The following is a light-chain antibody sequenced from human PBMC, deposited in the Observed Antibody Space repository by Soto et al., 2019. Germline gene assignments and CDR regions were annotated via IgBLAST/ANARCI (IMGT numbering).Light chain of an antibody. V-gene: IGLV3-1*01. CDR1: NLGDRY. CDR2: QDR. Sequence: SYELTQPPSVSVSPGQTATITCSGDNLGDRYAYWYQQKPGRSPIVVIYQDRKRPSEIPERFSGSNSGNTATLTISGTQAMEEADYYCQTWDGGTRVIFGGGTKLTVL. CDR3: QTWDGGTRVI. J-gene: IGLJ2*01.